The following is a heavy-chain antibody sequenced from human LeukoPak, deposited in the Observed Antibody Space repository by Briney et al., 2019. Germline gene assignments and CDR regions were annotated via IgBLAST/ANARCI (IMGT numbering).Heavy chain of an antibody. CDR1: GYPFTIFD. J-gene: IGHJ6*02. D-gene: IGHD3-3*01. Sequence: ASVKVSCKASGYPFTIFDINWVRQAPGQGLEWVGWMNPNTGDTVYAQNFRGRVTMTRDTSIGTAYMELNSLRSEDTAVYYCAKGAIFGVTTRGYGMDVWDQGTSVTVSS. CDR2: MNPNTGDT. CDR3: AKGAIFGVTTRGYGMDV. V-gene: IGHV1-8*01.